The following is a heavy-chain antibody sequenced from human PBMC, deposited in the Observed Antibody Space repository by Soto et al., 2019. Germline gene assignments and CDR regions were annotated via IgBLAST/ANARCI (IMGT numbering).Heavy chain of an antibody. CDR3: ATTPPPLAAAGNNKDY. CDR1: GGSISSSSYY. D-gene: IGHD6-13*01. CDR2: IYYSGST. J-gene: IGHJ4*02. Sequence: QLQLQESGPGLVKPSETLSLTCTVSGGSISSSSYYWGWIRQPPGKGLEWIGSIYYSGSTYYNPSLKSRVTISVDTSKNQFSLKLSSVTAADTAVYYCATTPPPLAAAGNNKDYWGQGTLVTVSS. V-gene: IGHV4-39*01.